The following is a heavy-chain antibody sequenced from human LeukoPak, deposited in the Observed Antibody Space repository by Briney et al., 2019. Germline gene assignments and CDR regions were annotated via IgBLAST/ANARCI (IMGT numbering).Heavy chain of an antibody. D-gene: IGHD2-2*01. Sequence: SVKVSCKASGGTFSSYALSWVRQAPGQGLEWMGGIIPIFGTANYAQKFQGRVTITADESTSTAYMELSSLRSGDTAVYYCARDHGRGQYCSSTSCRFDYWGQGTLVTVSS. CDR1: GGTFSSYA. J-gene: IGHJ4*02. CDR3: ARDHGRGQYCSSTSCRFDY. V-gene: IGHV1-69*13. CDR2: IIPIFGTA.